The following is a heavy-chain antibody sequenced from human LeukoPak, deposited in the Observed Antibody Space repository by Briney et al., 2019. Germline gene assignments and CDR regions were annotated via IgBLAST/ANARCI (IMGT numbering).Heavy chain of an antibody. CDR1: GFTFSSYE. J-gene: IGHJ4*02. D-gene: IGHD3-10*01. CDR3: AKERLYYYGSGSGDFDY. Sequence: GESLRLSCAASGFTFSSYEMNWVRQAPGKGLEWVAYISSSGGSTYYADSVKGRFTISRDNSKNTLYLQMNSLRAEDTAVYYCAKERLYYYGSGSGDFDYWGQGTLVTVSS. CDR2: ISSSGGST. V-gene: IGHV3-23*01.